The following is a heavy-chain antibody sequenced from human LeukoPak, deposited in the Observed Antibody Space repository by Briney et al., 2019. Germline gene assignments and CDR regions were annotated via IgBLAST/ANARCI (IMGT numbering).Heavy chain of an antibody. Sequence: GGSLRLSCAASGFTFSSYAMHWVRQAPGKGLEWVSSISISGDTYYADSVKGRFTLSRDNSMDTLYLQMNSLRVEDTAVYYCARQALNNYYEPFDFWGQGTLVTVSS. CDR3: ARQALNNYYEPFDF. D-gene: IGHD3-22*01. CDR2: ISISGDT. J-gene: IGHJ4*02. CDR1: GFTFSSYA. V-gene: IGHV3-23*01.